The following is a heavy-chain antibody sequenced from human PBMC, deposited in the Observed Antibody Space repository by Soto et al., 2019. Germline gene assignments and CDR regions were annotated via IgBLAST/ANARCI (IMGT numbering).Heavy chain of an antibody. D-gene: IGHD5-18*01. Sequence: GGSLRLSCAASVFTFSNYGMSWVRQAPGKGLEWVSAISGSGSSKYYADSVKGRFTISRDNSKNTLYLQVNSLRAEDTAVYYCAKEGIYSYGPYYFDYWGQGTLVTVSS. CDR3: AKEGIYSYGPYYFDY. CDR1: VFTFSNYG. CDR2: ISGSGSSK. V-gene: IGHV3-23*01. J-gene: IGHJ4*02.